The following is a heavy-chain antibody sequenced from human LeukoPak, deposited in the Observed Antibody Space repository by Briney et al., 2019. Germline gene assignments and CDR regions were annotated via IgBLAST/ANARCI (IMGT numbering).Heavy chain of an antibody. Sequence: SETLSLTCTVSGGSISSSSYYWGWIRQPPGKGLEWIGSIYYSGSTYYNPSLKSRVTISVDTSKNQFSLKLSSVTAADTAVYYCARVDRVSDSRRYYYYYYMDVRGKGTTVTVSS. CDR1: GGSISSSSYY. CDR2: IYYSGST. D-gene: IGHD6-13*01. J-gene: IGHJ6*03. CDR3: ARVDRVSDSRRYYYYYYMDV. V-gene: IGHV4-39*07.